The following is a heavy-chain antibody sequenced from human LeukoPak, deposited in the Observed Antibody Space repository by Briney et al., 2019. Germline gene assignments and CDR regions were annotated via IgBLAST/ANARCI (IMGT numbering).Heavy chain of an antibody. V-gene: IGHV1-18*01. D-gene: IGHD6-19*01. CDR2: IRPSNGNR. CDR3: ARAFSASKSRDY. Sequence: ASVKVSCRTSGYDFSTYGITWVRQALGQGLEYMGWIRPSNGNRNYAQKVQDRVTLTTDTSTSTVYMELRSLRSDDTAVYYCARAFSASKSRDYWGQGTLVTVSS. J-gene: IGHJ4*02. CDR1: GYDFSTYG.